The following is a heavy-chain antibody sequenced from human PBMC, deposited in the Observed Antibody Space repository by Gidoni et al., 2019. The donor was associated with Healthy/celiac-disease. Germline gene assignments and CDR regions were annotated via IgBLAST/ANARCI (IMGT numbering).Heavy chain of an antibody. CDR2: ISSSSSYI. V-gene: IGHV3-21*01. J-gene: IGHJ4*02. CDR3: AGVLRFGY. Sequence: EVQLVESGGGLVKPGGSLRLSCAASGFTLSSYSMNWVRQAPGKGLGWVSSISSSSSYIYYADSVKGRFTISRDNAKNSLYLQMNSLRAEDTAVYYCAGVLRFGYWGQGTLVTVSS. D-gene: IGHD3-3*01. CDR1: GFTLSSYS.